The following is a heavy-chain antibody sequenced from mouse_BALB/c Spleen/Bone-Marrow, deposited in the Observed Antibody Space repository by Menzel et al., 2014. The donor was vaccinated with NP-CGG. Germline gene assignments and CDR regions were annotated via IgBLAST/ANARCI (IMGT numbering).Heavy chain of an antibody. V-gene: IGHV5-9-2*01. J-gene: IGHJ2*01. CDR3: VRNYYGYDGYFDY. Sequence: EVMLVESGGGLVKPGGSLKLSCTASGFSFNSYGMSWVRQTPEKRLEWVATITNGGNYTYYPDSVKGRFTISRDNVKNNLYLQMRSLRSEDTALYYCVRNYYGYDGYFDYRGQGTTLTVSS. CDR1: GFSFNSYG. CDR2: ITNGGNYT. D-gene: IGHD2-2*01.